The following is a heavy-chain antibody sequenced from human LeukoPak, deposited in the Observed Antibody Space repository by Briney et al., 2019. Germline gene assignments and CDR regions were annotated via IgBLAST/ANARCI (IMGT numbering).Heavy chain of an antibody. J-gene: IGHJ4*02. CDR2: ISAYNGNT. Sequence: ASVKVSCKASGGTFSSYAISWVRQAPGQGLEWMGWISAYNGNTNYAQKLQGRVTMTTDTSTSTAYMELRSLRSDDTAVYYCARDNPSIAAARGDYWGQGTLVTVSS. V-gene: IGHV1-18*01. CDR1: GGTFSSYA. CDR3: ARDNPSIAAARGDY. D-gene: IGHD6-6*01.